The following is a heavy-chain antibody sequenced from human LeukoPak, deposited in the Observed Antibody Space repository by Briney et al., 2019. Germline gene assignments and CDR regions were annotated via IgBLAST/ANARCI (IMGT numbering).Heavy chain of an antibody. D-gene: IGHD2-2*01. CDR3: AREGCSSSNCYSWSSGGMDV. CDR1: GFTFSSNA. V-gene: IGHV3-33*08. Sequence: PGGSLRLSCAASGFTFSSNAMCWVRQAPGKGLEWVTIIRYDGSNKYYADSAKGRFTISRDNSKNTLYLQMNSLRAEDTAVYYCAREGCSSSNCYSWSSGGMDVWGQGTTVTVSS. CDR2: IRYDGSNK. J-gene: IGHJ6*02.